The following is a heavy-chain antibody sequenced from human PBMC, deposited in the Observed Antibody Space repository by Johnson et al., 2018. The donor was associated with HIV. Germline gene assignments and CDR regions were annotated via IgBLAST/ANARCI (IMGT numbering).Heavy chain of an antibody. CDR3: ARVMGLGGYSLAFDI. CDR2: IKQDGSEK. V-gene: IGHV3-7*01. J-gene: IGHJ3*02. Sequence: EVHLVESGGGVVQPGRSLRLSCAASGFTFSSYAMHWVRQAPGKGLELVANIKQDGSEKYYVDSVKGRFTISRDNAKNSLYLQMNSLRAEDPAVYYCARVMGLGGYSLAFDIWGQGTMVTVSS. CDR1: GFTFSSYA. D-gene: IGHD3-22*01.